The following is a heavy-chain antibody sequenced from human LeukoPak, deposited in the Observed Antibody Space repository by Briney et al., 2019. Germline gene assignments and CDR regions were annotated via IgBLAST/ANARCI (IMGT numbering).Heavy chain of an antibody. J-gene: IGHJ4*02. CDR3: ARGIVGAAYFDY. Sequence: GGSLRLSCTASGFTLSSNSLNWVRQAPAKGREWIAYITSSSSTINYADSVKGRFTISRDNAKNSLYLQMNSLRDEDTAVYYCARGIVGAAYFDYWGQGTLVTVSS. V-gene: IGHV3-48*02. D-gene: IGHD1-26*01. CDR2: ITSSSSTI. CDR1: GFTLSSNS.